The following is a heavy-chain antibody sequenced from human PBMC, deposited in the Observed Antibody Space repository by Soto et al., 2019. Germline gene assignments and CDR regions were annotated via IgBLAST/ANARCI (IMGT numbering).Heavy chain of an antibody. V-gene: IGHV3-33*01. Sequence: QVQLVESGGGVVQPGRSLRLSCAASGFTFSSYGMHWVRQAPGKGLEWGAVIWYDGSNKYYADSVKGRFTISRDNSKNTLYLQMNSLRAEDTAVYYCARAVGAAADVDYWGQGTLVTVSS. J-gene: IGHJ4*02. CDR3: ARAVGAAADVDY. D-gene: IGHD6-13*01. CDR1: GFTFSSYG. CDR2: IWYDGSNK.